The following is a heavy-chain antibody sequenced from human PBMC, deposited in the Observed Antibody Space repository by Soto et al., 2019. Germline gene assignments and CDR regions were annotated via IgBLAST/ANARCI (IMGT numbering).Heavy chain of an antibody. D-gene: IGHD2-21*02. CDR3: ARDDFMGAFDI. V-gene: IGHV4-59*01. J-gene: IGHJ3*02. CDR2: IYYSGST. Sequence: PSETLSLTCTVSGGSISSYYWSWIRQPPGKGLEWIGYIYYSGSTNYNPSLKSRVTISVDTSKNQFSLKLSSVTAADTAVYYCARDDFMGAFDIWGQGTMVTVSS. CDR1: GGSISSYY.